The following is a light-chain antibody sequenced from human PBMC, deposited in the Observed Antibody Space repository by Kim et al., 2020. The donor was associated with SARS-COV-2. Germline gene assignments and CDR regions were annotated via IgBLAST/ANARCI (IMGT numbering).Light chain of an antibody. CDR2: GKN. CDR3: NSRYSHGNVV. Sequence: SSELTQDPAVSVALGQTVRITCQGDSLRSYYATWYQQTPGQAPILFIYGKNNRPSGIPDRFSGSSSGTTTSLTITGTQAGDEADYSCNSRYSHGNVVFGG. CDR1: SLRSYY. J-gene: IGLJ2*01. V-gene: IGLV3-19*01.